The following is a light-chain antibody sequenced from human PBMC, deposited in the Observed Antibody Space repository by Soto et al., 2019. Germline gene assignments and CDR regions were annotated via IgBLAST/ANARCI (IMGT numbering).Light chain of an antibody. J-gene: IGKJ5*01. V-gene: IGKV3-11*01. CDR2: DAY. CDR3: QQRHMWPIT. CDR1: QSFRGL. Sequence: EVVLTHSPVTLSLSPGKRATLSCRASQSFRGLLAWYQQKTGQAPRLLIYDAYTRATGIPPRFSGSGSGTDFTLTISSLEPEDSAVYYCQQRHMWPITFGQGTRLEI.